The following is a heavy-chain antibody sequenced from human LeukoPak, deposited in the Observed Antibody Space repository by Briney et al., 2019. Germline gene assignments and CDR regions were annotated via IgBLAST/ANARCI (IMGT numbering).Heavy chain of an antibody. CDR3: ARSANGGSGSFYNWFDP. J-gene: IGHJ5*02. CDR1: GYTFTRYY. CDR2: INPSGGST. D-gene: IGHD3-10*01. Sequence: ASVKVSCKASGYTFTRYYMHWVRQAPGQGLEWMGIINPSGGSTSYAQKFQGRVTMTRDTSTSTVYMELSSLRSEDTAVYYCARSANGGSGSFYNWFDPWGQGTLVTVSS. V-gene: IGHV1-46*01.